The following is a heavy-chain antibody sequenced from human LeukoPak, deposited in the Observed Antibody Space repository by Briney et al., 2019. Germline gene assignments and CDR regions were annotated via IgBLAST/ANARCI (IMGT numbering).Heavy chain of an antibody. Sequence: GGSLRLSCVASGFTVSSNYMSWVRRAPGKGLEWVSVIYSGGSTYYANSVKGRFTISRDTSKNTLYLQMNSLGAEDTAVYHCARGNEKGEPRAWAFDVWGQGTMVTVSS. D-gene: IGHD1-26*01. V-gene: IGHV3-66*01. CDR1: GFTVSSNY. J-gene: IGHJ3*01. CDR2: IYSGGST. CDR3: ARGNEKGEPRAWAFDV.